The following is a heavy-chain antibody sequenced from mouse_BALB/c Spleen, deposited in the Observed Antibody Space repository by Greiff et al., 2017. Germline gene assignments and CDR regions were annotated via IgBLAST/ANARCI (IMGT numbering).Heavy chain of an antibody. CDR1: GFSLTSYG. V-gene: IGHV2-3*01. J-gene: IGHJ4*01. D-gene: IGHD2-2*01. Sequence: VQRVESGPGLVAPSQSLSITCTVSGFSLTSYGVSWVRQPPGKGLEWLGVIWGDGSTNYHSALISRLSISKDNSKSQVFLKLNSLQTDDTATYYCAKPEGGYDPSAMDYWGQGTSVTVSS. CDR2: IWGDGST. CDR3: AKPEGGYDPSAMDY.